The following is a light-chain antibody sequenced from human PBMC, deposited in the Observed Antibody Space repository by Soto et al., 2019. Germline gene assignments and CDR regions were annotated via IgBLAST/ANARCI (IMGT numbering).Light chain of an antibody. CDR3: QQYNTYSKP. Sequence: RMSLSPAALSSSVGDRLTITCRASQSISNWLAWYQQRPGKAPKLLIFDASSLESGVPSRFSGSGSGTEFTLTISSLQPDDFATYYCQQYNTYSKPFGQGTKVDIK. CDR2: DAS. J-gene: IGKJ1*01. V-gene: IGKV1-5*01. CDR1: QSISNW.